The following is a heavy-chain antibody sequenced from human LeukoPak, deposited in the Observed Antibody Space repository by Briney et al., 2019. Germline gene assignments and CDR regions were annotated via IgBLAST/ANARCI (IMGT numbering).Heavy chain of an antibody. D-gene: IGHD5-18*01. Sequence: SETLSLTCTVSGGSVSSSPYDWGWVRQPPGKGLEWIGNIYYSGRTYYNPSLRGRVIISIDTSKGQFSLKMTSVTAADMAVYYCARRRHDVTAVFDATGGFDPWGQGILVTVSS. CDR3: ARRRHDVTAVFDATGGFDP. V-gene: IGHV4-39*01. CDR1: GGSVSSSPYD. CDR2: IYYSGRT. J-gene: IGHJ5*02.